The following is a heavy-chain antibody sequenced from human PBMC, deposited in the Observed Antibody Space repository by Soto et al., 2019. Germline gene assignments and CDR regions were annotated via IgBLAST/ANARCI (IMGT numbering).Heavy chain of an antibody. Sequence: PSETLSLTCTVSGGSFTNYYWSWIRQPPGRGLEWIGYIYNTGSTNYNPSLKSRVTISVDTSKNQFSLKLSSVTAADTAVYYCASRXYYGSGSYHYYFDYWGQGTLVTVSS. CDR2: IYNTGST. CDR1: GGSFTNYY. CDR3: ASRXYYGSGSYHYYFDY. J-gene: IGHJ4*02. V-gene: IGHV4-59*08. D-gene: IGHD3-10*01.